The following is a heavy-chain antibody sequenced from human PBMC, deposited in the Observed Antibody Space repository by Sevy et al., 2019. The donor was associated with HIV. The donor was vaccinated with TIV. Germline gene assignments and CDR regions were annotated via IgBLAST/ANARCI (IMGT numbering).Heavy chain of an antibody. CDR2: VYYTGST. V-gene: IGHV4-59*08. J-gene: IGHJ3*02. CDR3: ARRNDFAI. Sequence: SETLSLTCTVSGGSINSDHWNWIRQPPGKGLERIGYVYYTGSTNYHPSLKNRVTISVDRTKNQFSLNLTSVTAADTAVYYCARRNDFAIWGQGTMVTVSS. CDR1: GGSINSDH.